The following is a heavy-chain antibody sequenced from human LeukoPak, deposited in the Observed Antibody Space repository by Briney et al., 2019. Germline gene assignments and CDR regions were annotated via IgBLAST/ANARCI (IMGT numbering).Heavy chain of an antibody. CDR2: IYTTGSI. CDR1: GDSINNFY. D-gene: IGHD3-10*01. Sequence: SETLSLTCTVSGDSINNFYLSWIRQPAGQGLQWIGRIYTTGSITYNPSLKSRVTMSVDRSKKHFSLRLSSVTAADTAVYYCARDSGTTGEVKFDPWGPGSLVTVSS. CDR3: ARDSGTTGEVKFDP. J-gene: IGHJ5*02. V-gene: IGHV4-4*07.